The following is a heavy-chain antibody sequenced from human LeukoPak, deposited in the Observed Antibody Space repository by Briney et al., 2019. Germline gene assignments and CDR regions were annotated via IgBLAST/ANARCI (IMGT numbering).Heavy chain of an antibody. CDR2: ISPSGGTT. CDR3: AKDLGDYIDPSLFDY. V-gene: IGHV3-23*01. J-gene: IGHJ4*02. D-gene: IGHD3-3*01. CDR1: GFTFSSYA. Sequence: GGSLRLSCAASGFTFSSYAMNWVRQAPGKGLEWVSGISPSGGTTYYADSVKGRFTISRDNSKDTLYLQMNSLGVEDTAVYYCAKDLGDYIDPSLFDYWGQGTLVTVSS.